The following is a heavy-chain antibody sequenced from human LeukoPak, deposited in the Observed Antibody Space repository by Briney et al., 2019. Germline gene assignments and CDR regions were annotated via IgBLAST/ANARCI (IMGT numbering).Heavy chain of an antibody. D-gene: IGHD3-3*02. CDR2: TRYDGINK. Sequence: QPGRSLRLSCAASGFTFSSFGMHWVRQAPGKGLEWVAFTRYDGINKYYADSVKGRFTISRDNSKNTLYLQMNSLRAEDTAIYYCSKDQQTFLEWFFDAFDIWGQGTMVTVSS. V-gene: IGHV3-30*02. J-gene: IGHJ3*02. CDR1: GFTFSSFG. CDR3: SKDQQTFLEWFFDAFDI.